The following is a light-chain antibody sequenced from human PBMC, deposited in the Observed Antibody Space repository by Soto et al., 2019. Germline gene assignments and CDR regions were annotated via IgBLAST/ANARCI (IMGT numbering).Light chain of an antibody. CDR2: DNN. CDR1: SSNIGNNY. CDR3: ATWDGRLPGEV. J-gene: IGLJ2*01. Sequence: QSVLTQSPSVSAAPGQKVTISCSGSSSNIGNNYVSWYQQLPGTAPKLLIYDNNKRPSGIPDRFSGSKSGTSGTLDITGLQAGDEADYYCATWDGRLPGEVFGGGTQLTVL. V-gene: IGLV1-51*01.